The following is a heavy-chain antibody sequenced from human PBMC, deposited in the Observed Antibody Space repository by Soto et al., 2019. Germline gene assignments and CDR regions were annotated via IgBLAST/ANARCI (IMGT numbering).Heavy chain of an antibody. Sequence: QVQLVESGGGVVQPGRSLRLSCAASGFTFSTYGMHWVRQAPGKGLEWVAVISYDGSNKYYADSVKGRFTISRDNSKNTLYLQMNSLRAEDTAVYHCAKRYISGWYYFDYWGQGTLVTVSS. CDR2: ISYDGSNK. CDR3: AKRYISGWYYFDY. V-gene: IGHV3-30*18. D-gene: IGHD6-19*01. J-gene: IGHJ4*02. CDR1: GFTFSTYG.